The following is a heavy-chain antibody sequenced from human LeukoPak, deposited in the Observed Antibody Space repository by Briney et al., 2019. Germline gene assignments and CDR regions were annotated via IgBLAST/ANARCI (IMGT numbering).Heavy chain of an antibody. V-gene: IGHV3-66*01. CDR2: IYTDGST. CDR3: ARSPHYFFGMDV. CDR1: GFTVSSNY. Sequence: GGSLTLSCSASGFTVSSNYMTWVRQAPGKGLEWVSLIYTDGSTYYADSVKGRFTISRDNSKNTLYLQMNSLRAGDTAVYYCARSPHYFFGMDVWGQGTTVHVSS. J-gene: IGHJ6*02.